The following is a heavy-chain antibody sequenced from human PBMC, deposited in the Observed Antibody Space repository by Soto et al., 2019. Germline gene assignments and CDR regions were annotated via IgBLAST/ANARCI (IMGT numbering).Heavy chain of an antibody. CDR3: AKVAVWGSYRYTARPFDY. V-gene: IGHV3-23*01. J-gene: IGHJ4*01. CDR2: ISGSGGST. Sequence: PGGSLRLSCAASGFTFSSYAMSWVRQAPGKGLEWVSAISGSGGSTYYADSVKGRFTISRDNSKNTLYLQMNSLRAEDTAVYYCAKVAVWGSYRYTARPFDYWGHGTLVTVPQ. CDR1: GFTFSSYA. D-gene: IGHD3-16*02.